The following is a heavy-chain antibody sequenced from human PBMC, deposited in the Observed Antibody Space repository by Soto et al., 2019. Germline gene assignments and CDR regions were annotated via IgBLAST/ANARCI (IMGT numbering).Heavy chain of an antibody. V-gene: IGHV1-69*01. D-gene: IGHD5-12*01. CDR2: IIPIFGTA. CDR1: GGTFSSYA. J-gene: IGHJ4*02. Sequence: QVQLVQSGAEVKKPGSSVKVSCKASGGTFSSYAISWVRQAPGQGLEWMGGIIPIFGTANYAQKFQGRVTITADESTSTAYMELSSLRSEDTAVYYCASLIERGYSGYDPPYYFDYWGQGTLVTVSS. CDR3: ASLIERGYSGYDPPYYFDY.